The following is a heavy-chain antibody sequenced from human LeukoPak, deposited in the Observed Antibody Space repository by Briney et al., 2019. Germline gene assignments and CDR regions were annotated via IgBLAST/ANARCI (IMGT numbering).Heavy chain of an antibody. J-gene: IGHJ6*02. Sequence: GGSLRLSCAASGFTFSSYGMHWVRQAPGKGLEWVAVIWYDGSNKYYADSVKGRFTISRDNSKNTLYLQMNSLRAEDTAVYYCARDVRSVLRYFDWLTLSYGMDVWGQGTTVTVSS. CDR1: GFTFSSYG. CDR2: IWYDGSNK. D-gene: IGHD3-9*01. CDR3: ARDVRSVLRYFDWLTLSYGMDV. V-gene: IGHV3-33*01.